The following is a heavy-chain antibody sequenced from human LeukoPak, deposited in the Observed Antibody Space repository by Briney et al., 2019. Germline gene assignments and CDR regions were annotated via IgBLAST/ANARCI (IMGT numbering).Heavy chain of an antibody. CDR2: INHSGST. CDR1: GGSFSGYY. D-gene: IGHD5-12*01. CDR3: ARRRRGYSGYDSWPVDY. Sequence: SETLSLTCAVYGGSFSGYYWSWIRQPPGKGLEWIGEINHSGSTNYNPSLKSRVTISVDTSKNQFSPKLSSVTAADTAVYYCARRRRGYSGYDSWPVDYWGQGTLVTVSS. V-gene: IGHV4-34*01. J-gene: IGHJ4*02.